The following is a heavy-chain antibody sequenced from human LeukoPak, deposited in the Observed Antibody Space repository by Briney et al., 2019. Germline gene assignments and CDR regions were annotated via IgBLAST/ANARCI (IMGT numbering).Heavy chain of an antibody. J-gene: IGHJ3*02. V-gene: IGHV1-46*04. CDR3: ARVRDGYNDAYDI. CDR2: INPSGGNT. CDR1: GYSFTSYN. Sequence: GASVKVSCKTSGYSFTSYNLHWVRQAPGQRLEWLGIINPSGGNTNYAQKLQGRVTVTRDTSTSTSNMDLSSLKSEDTAVQYCARVRDGYNDAYDIWGQGTMVTVSS. D-gene: IGHD5-24*01.